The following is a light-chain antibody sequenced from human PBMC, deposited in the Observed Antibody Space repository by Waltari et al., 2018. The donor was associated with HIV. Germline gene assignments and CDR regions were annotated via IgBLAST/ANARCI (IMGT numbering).Light chain of an antibody. CDR1: QSLLHNNGHNY. CDR2: LAS. V-gene: IGKV2-28*01. CDR3: MHGQQTPV. Sequence: DIEMIHSPDSLAVSPGEPDYLSCMSSQSLLHNNGHNYLDWYIQRPGQAPELLIYLASRRASGVPDRIAGSGSGTDFILKISRVEPEDVGVYYCMHGQQTPVFGQGTQVEV. J-gene: IGKJ1*01.